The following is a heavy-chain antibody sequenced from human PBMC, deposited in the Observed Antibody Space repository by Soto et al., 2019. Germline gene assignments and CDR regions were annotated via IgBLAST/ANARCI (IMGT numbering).Heavy chain of an antibody. D-gene: IGHD2-2*01. Sequence: KPSETLSLTCTVSGDSISSTSYYWGWIRQPPGKGLEWIGSIYYTGSTYYNPSLKSRVTISVDTSKSQFSLKLTSVTAADTAVYYCARHGGYCSSPTCFANWFDPWGQGTLVTVSS. CDR3: ARHGGYCSSPTCFANWFDP. V-gene: IGHV4-39*01. CDR1: GDSISSTSYY. CDR2: IYYTGST. J-gene: IGHJ5*02.